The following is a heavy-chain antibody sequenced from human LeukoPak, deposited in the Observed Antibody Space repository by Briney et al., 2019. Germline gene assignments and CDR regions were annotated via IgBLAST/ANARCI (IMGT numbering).Heavy chain of an antibody. V-gene: IGHV4-34*01. CDR2: INHSGST. CDR1: GGSFSGYY. CDR3: APRGDIEHSYGYGKWFDP. D-gene: IGHD5-18*01. J-gene: IGHJ5*02. Sequence: SETLSLTCAVYGGSFSGYYWSWIRQPPGKGLEWIGEINHSGSTNYNASLKSRVTISVDTSKNLFSLRLSSATAADTAVYYCAPRGDIEHSYGYGKWFDPWGQGTRVTVSS.